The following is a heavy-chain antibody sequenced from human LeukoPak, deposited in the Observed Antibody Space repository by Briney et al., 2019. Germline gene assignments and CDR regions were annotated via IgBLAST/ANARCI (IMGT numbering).Heavy chain of an antibody. CDR1: GFSVSGYW. D-gene: IGHD4/OR15-4a*01. V-gene: IGHV3-48*04. Sequence: GGSLRLSCAVSGFSVSGYWMTWVRQAPGKGLEWVSYISQSSDRIYHADSVKGRFTISRDNAKNSLYLQMNSLRADDTAVYYCARGALTYYCDFWGQGTLVTVSS. J-gene: IGHJ4*02. CDR2: ISQSSDRI. CDR3: ARGALTYYCDF.